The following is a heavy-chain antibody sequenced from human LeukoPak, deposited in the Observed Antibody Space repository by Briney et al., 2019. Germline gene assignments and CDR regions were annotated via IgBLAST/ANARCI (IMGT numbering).Heavy chain of an antibody. J-gene: IGHJ4*02. CDR1: GYTFTNYD. CDR2: ISAYNGNT. V-gene: IGHV1-18*01. CDR3: AREGPYLYYLDY. Sequence: ASVKVSCKASGYTFTNYDINWVRQVPGQGREWMGWISAYNGNTNYAQKLQGRVTMTTETSTSTAYMELRSLRSDDTAVYYCAREGPYLYYLDYWGQGTLVTVSS.